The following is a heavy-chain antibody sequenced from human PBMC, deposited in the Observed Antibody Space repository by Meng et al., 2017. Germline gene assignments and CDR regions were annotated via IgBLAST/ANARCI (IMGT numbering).Heavy chain of an antibody. CDR2: ISSSSSYI. CDR1: GFTFSSHS. J-gene: IGHJ4*02. Sequence: GESLKISCAASGFTFSSHSMNWVRQAPGKGLEWVSSISSSSSYIYYADSVKGRFTISRDNAKNSLYLQMNSLRAEDTAVYYCARDSSGWYPGDYWGQGTLVTVSS. CDR3: ARDSSGWYPGDY. D-gene: IGHD6-19*01. V-gene: IGHV3-21*01.